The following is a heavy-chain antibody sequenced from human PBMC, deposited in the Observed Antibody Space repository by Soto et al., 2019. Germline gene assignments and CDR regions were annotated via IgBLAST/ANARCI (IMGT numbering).Heavy chain of an antibody. CDR3: ARDATGEDGWDYFDY. CDR2: IIPILGIA. CDR1: GGTFSSYT. Sequence: QVQLVQSGAEVKKPGSSVKVSCKASGGTFSSYTINWVRQAPGQGLEWMGRIIPILGIANYAQKFQGRVTITADKSTSTDYMELSSRRSEDTAVYYCARDATGEDGWDYFDYGGQGTLVTVSS. V-gene: IGHV1-69*08. J-gene: IGHJ4*02. D-gene: IGHD3-10*01.